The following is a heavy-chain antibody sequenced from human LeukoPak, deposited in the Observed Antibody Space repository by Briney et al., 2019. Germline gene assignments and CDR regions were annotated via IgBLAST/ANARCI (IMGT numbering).Heavy chain of an antibody. V-gene: IGHV1-8*01. CDR1: GYTFTSYD. D-gene: IGHD6-13*01. J-gene: IGHJ4*02. CDR2: MNPNSGNT. Sequence: ASVKVSCKASGYTFTSYDINWVRQATGQGLEWMGWMNPNSGNTGYAQKFQGRVTMTRNTSISTAYMELSSLRSEDTAVYYCARGKADSIAAGDWGQGTLVTVSS. CDR3: ARGKADSIAAGD.